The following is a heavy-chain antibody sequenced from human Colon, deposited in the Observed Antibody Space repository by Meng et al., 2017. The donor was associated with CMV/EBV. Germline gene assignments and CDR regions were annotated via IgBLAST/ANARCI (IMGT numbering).Heavy chain of an antibody. D-gene: IGHD3/OR15-3a*01. CDR1: SYTFTSYG. V-gene: IGHV1-18*01. CDR3: ARGTHYFDY. J-gene: IGHJ4*02. Sequence: KVPCKTSSYTFTSYGLRWVRQAPGQGLEWMGWVSAYNGNTNYAQKFQDRVSMTTDTSTSTVYMELRSLTSDDTAVYYCARGTHYFDYWGQGTLVTVSS. CDR2: VSAYNGNT.